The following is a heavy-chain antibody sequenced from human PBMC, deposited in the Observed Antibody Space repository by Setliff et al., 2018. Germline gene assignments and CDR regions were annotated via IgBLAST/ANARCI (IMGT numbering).Heavy chain of an antibody. D-gene: IGHD3-22*01. V-gene: IGHV1-18*01. J-gene: IGHJ3*01. CDR3: ARDPRGNYYDSSGYSP. CDR2: ISVYNGKT. Sequence: ASVKVSCKASGYTFTSYGFSWVRQAPGQGLEWMGWISVYNGKTKYAQKFQGRVTMTTDTSTRTAYMELSSLRSEDTAVYYCARDPRGNYYDSSGYSPWGQGTMVTVSS. CDR1: GYTFTSYG.